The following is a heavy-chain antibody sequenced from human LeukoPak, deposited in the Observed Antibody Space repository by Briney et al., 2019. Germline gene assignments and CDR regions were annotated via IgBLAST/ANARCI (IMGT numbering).Heavy chain of an antibody. CDR3: AREHGRYCSSTSCTAHDAFDI. D-gene: IGHD2-2*01. Sequence: ASVKVSCKASGYTFTSYYMHWVRQAPGQGLEWMGIINPSGGSTSYAQKFQGRVIMTRDTSTSTVYMELSSLRSEDTAVYYCAREHGRYCSSTSCTAHDAFDIWGQGTMVAVSS. V-gene: IGHV1-46*01. J-gene: IGHJ3*02. CDR2: INPSGGST. CDR1: GYTFTSYY.